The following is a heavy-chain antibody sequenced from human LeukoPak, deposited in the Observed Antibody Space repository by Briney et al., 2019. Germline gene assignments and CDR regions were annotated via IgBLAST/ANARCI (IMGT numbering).Heavy chain of an antibody. CDR1: GYTFTSYA. D-gene: IGHD3-10*01. J-gene: IGHJ4*02. V-gene: IGHV1-3*01. CDR3: ARTYYYGSGSYKYFDY. Sequence: GASVKVSCKASGYTFTSYAMHWVRQAPGQRLEWMGWINAGNGNTKYSQKFQGRVTITRDTSASTAYMELSSLRSEDTAVYYCARTYYYGSGSYKYFDYWGQGTLVTVSS. CDR2: INAGNGNT.